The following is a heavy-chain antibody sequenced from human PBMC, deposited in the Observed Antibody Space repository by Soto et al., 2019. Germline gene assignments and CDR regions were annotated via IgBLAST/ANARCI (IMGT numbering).Heavy chain of an antibody. D-gene: IGHD3-10*01. CDR2: ISGSGGST. Sequence: EVQLLESGGGLVQPGGSLRLSCAASGFTFSSYAMSWVRQAPGKGLEWVSAISGSGGSTYYADSVKGRFTISRDNYKNTLYLQMNSLRAEDTAVYYCAKGGGGYYGSGSDWFDPWGQGTLVTVSS. J-gene: IGHJ5*02. V-gene: IGHV3-23*01. CDR3: AKGGGGYYGSGSDWFDP. CDR1: GFTFSSYA.